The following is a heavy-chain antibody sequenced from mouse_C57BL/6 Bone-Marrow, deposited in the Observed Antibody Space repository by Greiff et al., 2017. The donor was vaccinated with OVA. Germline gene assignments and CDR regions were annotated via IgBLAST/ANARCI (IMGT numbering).Heavy chain of an antibody. CDR3: ARHRPGFDY. V-gene: IGHV5-6*01. J-gene: IGHJ2*01. Sequence: EVKLMESGGDLVKPGGSLKLSCAASGFTFSSYGMSWVRQTPDKRLEWVATISSGGSYTYYPDSVKGRFTISRDNAKNTLYLQMSSLKSEDTAMYYCARHRPGFDYWGQGTTLTVSS. CDR2: ISSGGSYT. CDR1: GFTFSSYG.